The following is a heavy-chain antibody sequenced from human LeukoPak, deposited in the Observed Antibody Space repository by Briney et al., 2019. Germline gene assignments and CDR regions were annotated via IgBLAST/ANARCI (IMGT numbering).Heavy chain of an antibody. J-gene: IGHJ4*02. D-gene: IGHD5-12*01. CDR1: GFTFSSYS. V-gene: IGHV4-34*01. CDR3: ARAEAGYLILN. Sequence: PGGSLRLSCAASGFTFSSYSMNWVRQPPGKGLEWIGEINHSGSTNYNPSLKSRVTISVDTSKNQFSLKLSSVTAADTAVYYCARAEAGYLILNWGQGTLVTVSS. CDR2: INHSGST.